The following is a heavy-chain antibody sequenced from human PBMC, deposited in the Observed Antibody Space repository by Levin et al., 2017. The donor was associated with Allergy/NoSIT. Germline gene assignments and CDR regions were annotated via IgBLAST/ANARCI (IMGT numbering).Heavy chain of an antibody. D-gene: IGHD5-18*01. Sequence: SVKVSCKASGGTFSSYAISWVRQAPGQGLEWMGGIIPIFGTANYAQKFQGRVTITADESTSTAYMELSSLRSEDTAVYYCARDQNSRYGYVPYFDYWGQGTLVTVSS. CDR3: ARDQNSRYGYVPYFDY. CDR2: IIPIFGTA. CDR1: GGTFSSYA. V-gene: IGHV1-69*13. J-gene: IGHJ4*02.